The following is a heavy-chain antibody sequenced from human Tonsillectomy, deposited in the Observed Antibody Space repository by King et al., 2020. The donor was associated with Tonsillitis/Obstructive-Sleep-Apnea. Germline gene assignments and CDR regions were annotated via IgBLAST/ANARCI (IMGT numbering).Heavy chain of an antibody. CDR1: GFTFSDYY. J-gene: IGHJ6*03. Sequence: VQLVESGGGLVKPGGSLRLSCAASGFTFSDYYMSWIRQAPGRGLEWVSSIRSSSAYTNYADSVKGRFTISRDNAKNSLYLQMNSLRDEDTAVYYCARTEDYYYMDVWGKGTTVTVSS. V-gene: IGHV3-11*05. CDR3: ARTEDYYYMDV. CDR2: IRSSSAYT.